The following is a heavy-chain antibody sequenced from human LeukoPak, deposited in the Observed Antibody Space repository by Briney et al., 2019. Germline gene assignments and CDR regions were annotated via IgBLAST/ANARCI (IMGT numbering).Heavy chain of an antibody. CDR2: IYYSGST. CDR1: GGSISSYY. J-gene: IGHJ4*02. Sequence: SETLSLTCTVSGGSISSYYWSWIRQPPGKGLEWIGYIYYSGSTNYNPSLKSRVTISVDTSKNQFSLKLSSVTAADTAVYYCARGDAETYYDFWSGYQAFDYWGQGTLVTVSS. CDR3: ARGDAETYYDFWSGYQAFDY. V-gene: IGHV4-59*12. D-gene: IGHD3-3*01.